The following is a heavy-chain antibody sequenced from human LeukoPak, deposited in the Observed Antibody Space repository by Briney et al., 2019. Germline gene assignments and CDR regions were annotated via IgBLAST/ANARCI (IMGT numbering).Heavy chain of an antibody. CDR3: ARDDYGGNSGVDY. V-gene: IGHV3-23*01. J-gene: IGHJ4*02. CDR2: IGSSSDTT. D-gene: IGHD4-23*01. CDR1: GFIFSNYA. Sequence: PGGSLRLSCGASGFIFSNYAMSWVRQTPGKGLEWVSSIGSSSDTTYYAGSVKGRFTISRDNSKNTLYLQMNSLRAEDTAVYYCARDDYGGNSGVDYWGQGTLVTVSS.